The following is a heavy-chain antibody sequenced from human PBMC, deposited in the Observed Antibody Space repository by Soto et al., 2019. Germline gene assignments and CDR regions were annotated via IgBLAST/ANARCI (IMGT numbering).Heavy chain of an antibody. D-gene: IGHD2-2*01. CDR1: GYTFTSYD. CDR2: MNPNSGNT. CDR3: ARGRGVVVPAATDDAFDI. Sequence: ASVKVSCKASGYTFTSYDINWLLQATGQGLEWMGWMNPNSGNTGYAQKFQGRVTMTRNTSISTAYMELSSLRSEDTAVYYCARGRGVVVPAATDDAFDIWGQGTMVTVSS. V-gene: IGHV1-8*01. J-gene: IGHJ3*02.